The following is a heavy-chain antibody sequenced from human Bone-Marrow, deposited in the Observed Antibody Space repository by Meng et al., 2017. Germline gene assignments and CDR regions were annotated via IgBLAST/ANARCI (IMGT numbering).Heavy chain of an antibody. V-gene: IGHV3-23*01. CDR2: IRGSGGTT. D-gene: IGHD3-10*01. Sequence: GESLKISCAASGFTFANYAMSWVRQAPGKGLEWVSAIRGSGGTTYHGDSVQGRFTISRDNSKNILYLQMNGLRAEDTAVYYCAKGSYIDSYEVRDWGQGTLVTGS. CDR1: GFTFANYA. CDR3: AKGSYIDSYEVRD. J-gene: IGHJ4*02.